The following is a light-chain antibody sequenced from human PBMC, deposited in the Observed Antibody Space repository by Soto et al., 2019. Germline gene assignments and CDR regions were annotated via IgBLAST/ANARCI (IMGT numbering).Light chain of an antibody. CDR1: SSNIGNNY. V-gene: IGLV1-51*02. Sequence: QSALTQPPSVSAAPGQKVTISCSGSSSNIGNNYVSWYQQLPGTAHKLLIYENNKRPSGIPDRFSGSKSGTSATLGITGLQTGDEADYYCGTWDSSLSAVVFGGGTQLTVL. CDR3: GTWDSSLSAVV. J-gene: IGLJ2*01. CDR2: ENN.